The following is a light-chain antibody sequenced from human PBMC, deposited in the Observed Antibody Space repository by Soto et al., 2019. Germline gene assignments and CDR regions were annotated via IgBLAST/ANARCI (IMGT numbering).Light chain of an antibody. CDR3: QQYGSHRP. V-gene: IGKV3-20*01. Sequence: EIVLTQSPATLSLSPGERATLSCRASQSVSSSYLAWYQQKPGQAPRLLIYGASSRATGIPDRFSGSGSGTDFTLTISRLEPEDFAVYYCQQYGSHRPFGQGTKVDIK. CDR1: QSVSSSY. J-gene: IGKJ1*01. CDR2: GAS.